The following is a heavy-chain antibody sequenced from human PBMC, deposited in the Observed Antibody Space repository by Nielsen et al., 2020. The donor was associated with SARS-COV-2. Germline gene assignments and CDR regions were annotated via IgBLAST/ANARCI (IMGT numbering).Heavy chain of an antibody. D-gene: IGHD6-19*01. CDR1: AYTFTSYY. V-gene: IGHV1-46*01. J-gene: IGHJ4*02. CDR2: INPSGGST. CDR3: ARGVAVVGTSGDFDY. Sequence: ASVKVSCKASAYTFTSYYMHLVRQAPGQGLEWMGIINPSGGSTSYAQKFQGRVTMTRDTSTSTVYMELSSLRSEDTAVYYCARGVAVVGTSGDFDYWGQGTLVTVSS.